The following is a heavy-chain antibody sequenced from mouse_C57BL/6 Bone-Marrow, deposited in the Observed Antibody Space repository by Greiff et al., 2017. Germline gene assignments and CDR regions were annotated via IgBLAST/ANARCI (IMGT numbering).Heavy chain of an antibody. Sequence: VQLQQPGAELVRPGSSVKLSCKASGYTFTSYWLDWVKQRPGQGLEWIGNIYPSDSETPYNQQFKDKATLTVDKSSSTAYMQLSSLTSEDSAVYCCARSGYYGSLFAYWGQGTLVTGSA. CDR1: GYTFTSYW. J-gene: IGHJ3*01. CDR3: ARSGYYGSLFAY. D-gene: IGHD1-1*01. CDR2: IYPSDSET. V-gene: IGHV1-61*01.